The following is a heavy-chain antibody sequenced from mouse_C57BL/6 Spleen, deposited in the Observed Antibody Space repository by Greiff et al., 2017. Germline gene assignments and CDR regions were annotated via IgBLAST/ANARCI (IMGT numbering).Heavy chain of an antibody. V-gene: IGHV5-6*01. CDR3: ARHGYPFDY. J-gene: IGHJ2*01. D-gene: IGHD2-14*01. Sequence: VQLQQSGGDLVKPGGSLKLSCAASGFTFSSYGMSWVRQTPDTRLEWVATISSGGSYTYYPDSGKWRFTISRDNAKNTLYLQMSSLKSEDTAMYYCARHGYPFDYGGQGTTLTVSS. CDR1: GFTFSSYG. CDR2: ISSGGSYT.